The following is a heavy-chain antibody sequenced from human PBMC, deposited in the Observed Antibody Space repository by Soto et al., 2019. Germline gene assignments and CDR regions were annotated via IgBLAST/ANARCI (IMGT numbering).Heavy chain of an antibody. Sequence: EVQLVESGGGLAKPGGSLRLSCAASGFTFSSYSMNWVRQAPGKGLEWVSSISSSSSYIYYADSVKGRFTISRDNAKNSLYLQMNSLRAEDTAVYYCASSSDGAFDIWGQGTMVTVSS. CDR3: ASSSDGAFDI. D-gene: IGHD6-13*01. V-gene: IGHV3-21*01. J-gene: IGHJ3*02. CDR2: ISSSSSYI. CDR1: GFTFSSYS.